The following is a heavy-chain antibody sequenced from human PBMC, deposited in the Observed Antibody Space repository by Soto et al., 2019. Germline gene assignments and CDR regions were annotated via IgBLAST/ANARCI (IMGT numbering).Heavy chain of an antibody. J-gene: IGHJ6*02. CDR2: ISSSSSTI. D-gene: IGHD5-18*01. CDR1: GFTFSSYS. V-gene: IGHV3-48*02. CDR3: AGGGYGYLPSDYYYYGMDV. Sequence: EVQLVESGGGLVQPGGSLRLSCAASGFTFSSYSMNWVRQAPGKGLEWVSYISSSSSTIYYADSVKGRFTISRDNAKNSLYLQMNSQRDEDTAVYYCAGGGYGYLPSDYYYYGMDVWGQGTTVTVSS.